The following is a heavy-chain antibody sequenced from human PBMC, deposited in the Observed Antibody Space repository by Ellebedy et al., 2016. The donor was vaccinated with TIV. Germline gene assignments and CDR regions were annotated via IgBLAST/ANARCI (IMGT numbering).Heavy chain of an antibody. Sequence: PSETLSLTCSLSGVSISSYYWTWIRQPPGKGLEWIGHIHYSGSTHYNPSLKSRLSISHDTSKKQLSLNLSSLTAADTAVYYCARGDLAYCSGGACRYYYYYGIDVWGQGTTVTVSS. CDR2: IHYSGST. V-gene: IGHV4-59*01. J-gene: IGHJ6*02. D-gene: IGHD2-21*02. CDR1: GVSISSYY. CDR3: ARGDLAYCSGGACRYYYYYGIDV.